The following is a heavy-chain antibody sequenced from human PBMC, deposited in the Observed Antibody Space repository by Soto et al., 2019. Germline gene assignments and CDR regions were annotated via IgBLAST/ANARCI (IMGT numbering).Heavy chain of an antibody. CDR1: GVTLSYSA. V-gene: IGHV1-69*01. Sequence: QVQLVQSGAEVRKPGSSVRISCTASGVTLSYSAIGWLRQAPGQGLEWMGGITPSFGSPVYARKFQGRVTIAADHMILNNLRSDDTAMYFCATYFTAVAYFENWGQGTLVTVSS. CDR2: ITPSFGSP. D-gene: IGHD5-18*01. CDR3: ATYFTAVAYFEN. J-gene: IGHJ4*02.